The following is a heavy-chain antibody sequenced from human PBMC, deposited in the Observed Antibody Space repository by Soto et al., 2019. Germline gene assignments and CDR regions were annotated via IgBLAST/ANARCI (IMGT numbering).Heavy chain of an antibody. Sequence: QVQLVESGGGVVQPGRSLRLSCAASGFTFSSYAMHWVRQAPGKGLEWVAVISDDGSNKYYADYVKGRFTISRDNSKNTLYLQMNSLRAEDTAVYYCAREEVAATPTFDYWGQGTLVTVSS. CDR3: AREEVAATPTFDY. J-gene: IGHJ4*02. D-gene: IGHD2-15*01. V-gene: IGHV3-30-3*01. CDR2: ISDDGSNK. CDR1: GFTFSSYA.